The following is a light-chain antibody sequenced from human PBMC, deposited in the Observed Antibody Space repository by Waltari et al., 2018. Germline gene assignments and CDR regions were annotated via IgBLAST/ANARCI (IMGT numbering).Light chain of an antibody. V-gene: IGLV2-8*01. Sequence: QAALTQPPSMSASPGQSVTISCTGTSSDIGGYNRFSWYQHHPGKAPKLMIYEVSQRPSGVSDRFSGSKSGNTASLTISGLQAEDEADYYCSSYAGSNTFVFGSGTKLTVL. CDR2: EVS. CDR3: SSYAGSNTFV. J-gene: IGLJ6*01. CDR1: SSDIGGYNR.